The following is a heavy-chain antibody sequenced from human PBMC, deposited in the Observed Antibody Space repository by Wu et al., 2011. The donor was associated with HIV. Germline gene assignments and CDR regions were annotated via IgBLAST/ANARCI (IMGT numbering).Heavy chain of an antibody. CDR2: INPSGGST. CDR3: ARDRDWGYPFPANDAFDI. CDR1: GYTFTSYY. V-gene: IGHV1-46*01. D-gene: IGHD7-27*01. J-gene: IGHJ3*02. Sequence: QVQLVQSGAEVKKPGASVKVSCKASGYTFTSYYMHWVRQAPGQGLEWMGIINPSGGSTSYAQKFQGRVTITTDESTSTAYMELSSLRSEDTAVYYCARDRDWGYPFPANDAFDIWGQGTMVTVSS.